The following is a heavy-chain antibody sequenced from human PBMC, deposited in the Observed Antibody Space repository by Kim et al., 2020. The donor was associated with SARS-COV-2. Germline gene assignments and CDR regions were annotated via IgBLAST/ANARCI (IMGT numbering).Heavy chain of an antibody. CDR3: ARERQQLDVPWFDP. J-gene: IGHJ5*02. V-gene: IGHV7-4-1*02. Sequence: ASVKVSCKASGYTFTSYAMNWVRQAPGQGLEWMGWINTNTGNPTYAQGFTGRFVFSLDTSVSTAYLQISSLKAEDTAVYYCARERQQLDVPWFDPWGQGTLATVSS. CDR1: GYTFTSYA. CDR2: INTNTGNP. D-gene: IGHD6-13*01.